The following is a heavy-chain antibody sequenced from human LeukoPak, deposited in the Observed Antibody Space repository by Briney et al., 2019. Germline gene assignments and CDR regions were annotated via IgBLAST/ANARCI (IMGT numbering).Heavy chain of an antibody. CDR1: GFIFSDFD. V-gene: IGHV3-23*01. Sequence: GGSLRLSCAASGFIFSDFDMSWVRQAPGKGLEWVSAIRHSGRSTYYADSVKGRFTISRDNSKNTLYLEMNSLRADDTAVYYCATAVAVALDYWGQGTLVPVSS. CDR2: IRHSGRST. J-gene: IGHJ4*02. CDR3: ATAVAVALDY. D-gene: IGHD6-19*01.